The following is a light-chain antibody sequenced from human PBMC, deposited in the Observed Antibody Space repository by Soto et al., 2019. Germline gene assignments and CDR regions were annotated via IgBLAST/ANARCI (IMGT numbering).Light chain of an antibody. V-gene: IGKV1-39*01. Sequence: DIQMTQSPSSLSASVGDRVTVTCRASQSISSSLNWYQQKPGKAPKVLIYGASTLQSGVPSRFSGSGSGTDFTLTISSLQPEDSTTYYCQQTYTTPWTFGQGTKVDI. CDR1: QSISSS. CDR3: QQTYTTPWT. J-gene: IGKJ1*01. CDR2: GAS.